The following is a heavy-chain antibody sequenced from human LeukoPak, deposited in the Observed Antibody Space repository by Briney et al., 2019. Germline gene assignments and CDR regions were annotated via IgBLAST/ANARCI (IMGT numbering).Heavy chain of an antibody. V-gene: IGHV4-34*01. CDR3: ARCIAAAGRAFDY. CDR2: INHSGST. CDR1: GGSFSGYY. Sequence: SETLSLTCAVYGGSFSGYYWSWIRQPPGKGLEWIGEINHSGSTNYNPSLKSRVTISVDTSKNQFSLKLSPVTAADTAVYYCARCIAAAGRAFDYWGQGTLVTVSS. D-gene: IGHD6-13*01. J-gene: IGHJ4*02.